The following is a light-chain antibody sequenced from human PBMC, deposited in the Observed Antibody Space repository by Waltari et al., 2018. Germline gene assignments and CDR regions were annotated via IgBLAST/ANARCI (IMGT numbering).Light chain of an antibody. CDR2: DVS. Sequence: DIQMTQSPSSLSASVGDRVTITCQASQDISNYLNWYQQKPGKAPKLLIYDVSNLETGGPSRFSGGGSGTDFTFTINSLQPEDIATYYCQQYESLRLTFGGGTKVEIK. J-gene: IGKJ4*01. CDR1: QDISNY. CDR3: QQYESLRLT. V-gene: IGKV1-33*01.